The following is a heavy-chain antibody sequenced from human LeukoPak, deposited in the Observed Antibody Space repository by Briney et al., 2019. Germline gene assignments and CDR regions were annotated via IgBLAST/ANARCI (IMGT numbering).Heavy chain of an antibody. CDR1: GGSISSSSYY. J-gene: IGHJ6*03. Sequence: PSETLSLTCTVSGGSISSSSYYWGWIRQPPGKGLEWIGSIYYSGSTYYNPSLKSRVTISVDTSKNQFSLKLSSVTAADTAVYYCARGRHYYYYYMDVWGKGTTVTVSS. CDR3: ARGRHYYYYYMDV. V-gene: IGHV4-39*01. CDR2: IYYSGST.